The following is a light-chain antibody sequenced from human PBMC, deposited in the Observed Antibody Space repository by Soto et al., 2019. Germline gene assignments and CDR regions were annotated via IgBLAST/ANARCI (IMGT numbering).Light chain of an antibody. Sequence: QSVLTQPPSASGTPGQRVTISCSGSSSNIGSNTVSWYQHLPGTAPKLLIYYHNQRPSGVPDRFSGSKSGTSASLAISGLQSEDEANYYCATWDDSLNVVLFGGGTTLTVL. CDR1: SSNIGSNT. CDR3: ATWDDSLNVVL. V-gene: IGLV1-44*01. J-gene: IGLJ2*01. CDR2: YHN.